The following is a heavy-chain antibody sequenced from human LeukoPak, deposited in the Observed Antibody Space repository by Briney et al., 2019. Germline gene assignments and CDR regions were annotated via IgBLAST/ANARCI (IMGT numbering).Heavy chain of an antibody. D-gene: IGHD3-22*01. CDR1: GFTFSSYE. CDR3: ARDNYDSSGYYFD. J-gene: IGHJ4*02. CDR2: ISSSGSTT. V-gene: IGHV3-48*03. Sequence: GGTLRLSCAASGFTFSSYEMNWVRQAPGKGLEWVSYISSSGSTTHYADSVKARFTISRNNAKKSLYLQMNSLRAEDTAVYYCARDNYDSSGYYFDWGQGTLVTASS.